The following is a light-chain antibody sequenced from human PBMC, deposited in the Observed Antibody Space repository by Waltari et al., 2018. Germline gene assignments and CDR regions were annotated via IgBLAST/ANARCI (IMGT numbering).Light chain of an antibody. CDR2: DSS. Sequence: DIQLSQSPSSVSASVGDRVTLTCRASQGIRSRLAWDQQKPGKAPHRLIYDSSSLHSGVPSRFSGRGSGTDFTLTISSLQPEDFATYYCLQVDSFPRTFGQGTKVEVK. J-gene: IGKJ1*01. CDR1: QGIRSR. V-gene: IGKV1-12*01. CDR3: LQVDSFPRT.